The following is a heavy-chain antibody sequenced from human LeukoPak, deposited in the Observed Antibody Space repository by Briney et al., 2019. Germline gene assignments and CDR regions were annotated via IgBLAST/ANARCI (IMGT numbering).Heavy chain of an antibody. Sequence: GGSLRLSCAASGFTFSSYAMSWVRQAPGKGLEWVSGISGSGDNTYYADSVKGRFTISRDNSKNTLYVQVNSLGTEDTAAYYCAKGSYYDSSGSFYFDYWGQGTLVTIPS. D-gene: IGHD3-22*01. CDR2: ISGSGDNT. J-gene: IGHJ4*02. CDR3: AKGSYYDSSGSFYFDY. CDR1: GFTFSSYA. V-gene: IGHV3-23*01.